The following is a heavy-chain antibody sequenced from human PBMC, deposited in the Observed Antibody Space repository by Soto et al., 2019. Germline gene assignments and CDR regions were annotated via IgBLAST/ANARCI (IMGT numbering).Heavy chain of an antibody. D-gene: IGHD3-10*01. V-gene: IGHV2-5*02. CDR2: IYWDDGE. J-gene: IGHJ5*02. CDR3: TRRFGSRLDH. Sequence: QITLKESGPTLLKPTQTLTLTCTFSGISLTTSRVDVAGCSQPPGMALELLALIYWDDGERYSPSLKTRLTITKDTSKNQVVLIMTNVDHVDTSTYYCTRRFGSRLDHWGQGTLVTVSS. CDR1: GISLTTSRVD.